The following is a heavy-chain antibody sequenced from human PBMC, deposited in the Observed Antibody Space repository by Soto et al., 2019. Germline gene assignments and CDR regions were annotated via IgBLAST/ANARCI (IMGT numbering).Heavy chain of an antibody. CDR1: GGSISRYY. V-gene: IGHV4-4*07. D-gene: IGHD6-13*01. CDR3: ASSSSWYPYFDY. CDR2: IYTSGST. Sequence: PSETLSLTCTVSGGSISRYYWSWIRQHAGKGLEWIGRIYTSGSTNYNPSLKSRVTMSVDKSKNQFSLKLRSVTAADTAVYYCASSSSWYPYFDYWGQGTLVTV. J-gene: IGHJ4*02.